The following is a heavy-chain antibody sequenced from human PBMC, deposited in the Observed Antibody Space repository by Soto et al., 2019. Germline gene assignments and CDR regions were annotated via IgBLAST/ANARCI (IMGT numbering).Heavy chain of an antibody. CDR1: GFTVSSSY. J-gene: IGHJ3*02. CDR3: ARVWGIENAFDI. Sequence: GGSLRLSCAISGFTVSSSYMSRVRQAPGKGLEWVSILYSGGTTYYADSVKGRFTVSRDNSKNTLFLEMNSLGTEDTAMYYCARVWGIENAFDIWGQGTMVTVSS. V-gene: IGHV3-53*01. D-gene: IGHD7-27*01. CDR2: LYSGGTT.